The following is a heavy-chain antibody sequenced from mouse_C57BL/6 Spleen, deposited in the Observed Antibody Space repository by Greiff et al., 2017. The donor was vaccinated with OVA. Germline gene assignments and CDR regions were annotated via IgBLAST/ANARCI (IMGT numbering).Heavy chain of an antibody. V-gene: IGHV1-64*01. J-gene: IGHJ3*01. D-gene: IGHD2-12*01. CDR2: IHPNSGST. Sequence: VQLQQPGAELVKPGASVKLSCKASGYTFTSYWMHWVKQRPGQGLEWIGMIHPNSGSTNYNEKFKSKATLTVDKSSSTAYMQLSSLTSEDSAVYYGARGADYSNDEAYWGQGTLVTVSA. CDR3: ARGADYSNDEAY. CDR1: GYTFTSYW.